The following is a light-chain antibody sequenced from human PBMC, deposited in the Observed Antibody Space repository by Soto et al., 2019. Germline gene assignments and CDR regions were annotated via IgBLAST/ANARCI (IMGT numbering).Light chain of an antibody. Sequence: QPVLTQPPSVSAAPGQKVTISCSGSSSNIGGNSVSWYQQLPGTAPTLLIYDDNKRPSGIPDRFSGSKSGTSATLGITGFQTGDEADYYCGSWDSSLSAYVFGTGTKGTVL. V-gene: IGLV1-51*01. CDR2: DDN. CDR1: SSNIGGNS. CDR3: GSWDSSLSAYV. J-gene: IGLJ1*01.